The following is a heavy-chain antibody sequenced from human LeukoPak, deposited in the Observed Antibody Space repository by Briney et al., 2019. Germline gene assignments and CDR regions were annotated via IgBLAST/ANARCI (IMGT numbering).Heavy chain of an antibody. CDR2: ISWNSGSI. CDR1: GFTFDDYA. V-gene: IGHV3-9*01. CDR3: AKGVGDY. D-gene: IGHD1-26*01. Sequence: GRSLRPSCAASGFTFDDYAMHWVRQAPGKGLEWVSGISWNSGSIGCADSVKGRFTISRDNAKNSLYLQMNSLRAEDTALYYCAKGVGDYWGQGTLVTVSS. J-gene: IGHJ4*02.